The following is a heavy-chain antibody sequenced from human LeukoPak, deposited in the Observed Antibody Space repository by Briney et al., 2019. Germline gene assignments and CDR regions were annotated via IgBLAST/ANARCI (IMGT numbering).Heavy chain of an antibody. CDR2: ISSSGSTI. CDR3: ARDQYDILTGSLNYYGMDV. CDR1: GFTFSSYE. V-gene: IGHV3-48*03. D-gene: IGHD3-9*01. Sequence: GGSLRLSCAASGFTFSSYEMNWVRQAPGKGLEWASYISSSGSTIYYADSVKGRFTISSDNAKNSLYLQMNSLRAEDTAVYYCARDQYDILTGSLNYYGMDVWGQGTTVTVSS. J-gene: IGHJ6*02.